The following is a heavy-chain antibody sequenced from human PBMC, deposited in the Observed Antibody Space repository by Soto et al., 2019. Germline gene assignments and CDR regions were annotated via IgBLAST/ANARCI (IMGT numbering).Heavy chain of an antibody. Sequence: GGSLRLSCAASGFTFSSYSMNWVRQAPGKGLEWVSSISSSSSYIYYADSVKGRFTISRDNAKNSLYLQMNSLRAEDTAVYYCAKDPRHDCAVDDAYDIWGQGTMGTVSS. V-gene: IGHV3-21*04. J-gene: IGHJ3*02. CDR2: ISSSSSYI. D-gene: IGHD2-21*02. CDR3: AKDPRHDCAVDDAYDI. CDR1: GFTFSSYS.